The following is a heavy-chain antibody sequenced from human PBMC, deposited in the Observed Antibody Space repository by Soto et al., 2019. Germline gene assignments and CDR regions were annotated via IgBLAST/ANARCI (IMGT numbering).Heavy chain of an antibody. CDR2: ISSSGSTI. Sequence: GGSLILSCTASGFPFSDYYMIWLRPAPGKGLEWASYISSSGSTIYYADSVKGRFTISRDNAKNSLYLQMNSLRAEDTAVYYCANVPDSGSYYAFDIWGQGTRVNVS. D-gene: IGHD1-26*01. CDR3: ANVPDSGSYYAFDI. V-gene: IGHV3-11*01. J-gene: IGHJ3*02. CDR1: GFPFSDYY.